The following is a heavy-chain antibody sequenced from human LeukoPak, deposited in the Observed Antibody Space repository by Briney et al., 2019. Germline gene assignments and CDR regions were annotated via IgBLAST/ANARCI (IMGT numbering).Heavy chain of an antibody. CDR2: IISDGSST. CDR3: ARAGAIAAAGDYWYFDL. J-gene: IGHJ2*01. Sequence: GGSLRLSCAASGFTFSSYWMHWVRQAPGRGLVWVSRIISDGSSTSYADSVKGRFTISRDNAKNTLYLQMNSLRAEDTAVYYCARAGAIAAAGDYWYFDLWGRGTLVTVSS. D-gene: IGHD6-13*01. CDR1: GFTFSSYW. V-gene: IGHV3-74*01.